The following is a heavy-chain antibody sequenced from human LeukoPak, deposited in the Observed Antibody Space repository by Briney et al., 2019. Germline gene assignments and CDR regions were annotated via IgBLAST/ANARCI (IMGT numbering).Heavy chain of an antibody. J-gene: IGHJ4*02. CDR2: IYHNGNT. CDR1: GGSISSGGYS. V-gene: IGHV4-30-2*01. Sequence: SQTLSLTCAVSGGSISSGGYSWSWIRQPPGKGLEWIGYIYHNGNTYYSPSLKSRVTISVDRSKNQLSLKLSSVTSADTAMYYCASGGYSYGFDYWGQGTLVTVSS. CDR3: ASGGYSYGFDY. D-gene: IGHD5-18*01.